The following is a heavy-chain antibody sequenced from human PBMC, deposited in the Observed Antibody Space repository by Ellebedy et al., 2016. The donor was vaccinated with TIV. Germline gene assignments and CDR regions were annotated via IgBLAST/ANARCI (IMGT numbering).Heavy chain of an antibody. Sequence: MPGGSLRLSCTVSGVSVTSRNYYWSWIRQSPGKGLEWIGHVYSSGSTNYNRSLMSLVTISVATSKNHLSLELNSVTAADTAVYYCARDRAIDCVGDRCYDFYGMDVWGQGTTVTVSS. V-gene: IGHV4-61*03. D-gene: IGHD2-21*01. CDR1: GVSVTSRNYY. CDR2: VYSSGST. J-gene: IGHJ6*02. CDR3: ARDRAIDCVGDRCYDFYGMDV.